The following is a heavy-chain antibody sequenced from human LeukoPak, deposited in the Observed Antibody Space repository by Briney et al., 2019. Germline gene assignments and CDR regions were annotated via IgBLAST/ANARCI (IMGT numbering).Heavy chain of an antibody. CDR1: GYTFTSYG. Sequence: ASVKVSCKASGYTFTSYGISWVRQAPGQGLEWMGWISAYNGNTNYAQKLQGRVTMTTDTSTSTAYMELRSPRSDDTAVYYCARVVEWLFDPLYFDYWGQGTLVTVSS. V-gene: IGHV1-18*01. CDR2: ISAYNGNT. J-gene: IGHJ4*02. CDR3: ARVVEWLFDPLYFDY. D-gene: IGHD3-3*01.